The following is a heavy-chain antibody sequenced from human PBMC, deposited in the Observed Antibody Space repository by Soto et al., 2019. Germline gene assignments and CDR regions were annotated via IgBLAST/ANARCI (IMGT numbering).Heavy chain of an antibody. Sequence: GESLKISCEASGYTFTNYWIAWVRQMPGKGLEWVGTINPGDSTTTYSQSFQGQVTISADKSIRSAYLHWTSLKASDTAKYYCARRFCSGTTCRFNWFDPWGQGTLVTVSS. CDR2: INPGDSTT. V-gene: IGHV5-51*01. J-gene: IGHJ5*02. CDR1: GYTFTNYW. CDR3: ARRFCSGTTCRFNWFDP. D-gene: IGHD2-15*01.